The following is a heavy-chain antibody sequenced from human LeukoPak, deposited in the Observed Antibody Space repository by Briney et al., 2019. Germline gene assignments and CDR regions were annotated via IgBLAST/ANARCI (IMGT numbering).Heavy chain of an antibody. J-gene: IGHJ5*02. CDR2: IYSGGST. CDR1: GFTVSSNY. Sequence: GGSLRLSCAASGFTVSSNYMSWVRQAPGKGLEWASVIYSGGSTYYADSVKGRFTISRDNSKNTLYLQMNSLRAEDTAVYYCARGLSIAAADPYNWFDPWGQGTLVTVSS. V-gene: IGHV3-66*02. D-gene: IGHD6-13*01. CDR3: ARGLSIAAADPYNWFDP.